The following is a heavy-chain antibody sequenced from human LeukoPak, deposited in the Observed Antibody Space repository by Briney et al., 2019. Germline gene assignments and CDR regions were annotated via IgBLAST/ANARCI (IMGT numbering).Heavy chain of an antibody. Sequence: GGSLRLSCAASGFTFSSYGMHWVRQAPGKGLEWVAVIWDDASNKYYADSVKGRFTISRDNSKNTLYLQMNSLRAEDMAVYYCARAEVPAAIKSGAFDIWGQGTMVTVSS. CDR3: ARAEVPAAIKSGAFDI. J-gene: IGHJ3*02. V-gene: IGHV3-33*01. CDR1: GFTFSSYG. CDR2: IWDDASNK. D-gene: IGHD2-2*01.